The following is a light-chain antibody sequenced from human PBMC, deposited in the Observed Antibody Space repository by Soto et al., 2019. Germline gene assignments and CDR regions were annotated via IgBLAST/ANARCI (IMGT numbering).Light chain of an antibody. CDR1: QSVSSDY. J-gene: IGKJ1*01. CDR2: ATS. CDR3: QQYNTSPWT. V-gene: IGKV3-20*01. Sequence: DIVLTQSPGTLSLSPGERATLSCRASQSVSSDYLAWYQQKPGRAPRLLIYATSSRATGIPDRFSGSGSGTDFHLTISRLEPEDFAVYFCQQYNTSPWTCGQGTTVEIK.